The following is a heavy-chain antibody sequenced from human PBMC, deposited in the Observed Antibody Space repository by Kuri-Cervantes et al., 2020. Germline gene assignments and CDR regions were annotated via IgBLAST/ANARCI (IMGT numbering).Heavy chain of an antibody. V-gene: IGHV1-46*01. Sequence: GESLKISCAASGYTFTSYYMHWVRQAPGQGLEWMGIINPSGGSTSYAQKLQGRVTMTTDTSTSTAYMELRSLRSDDTAVYYCARDYGDYGTADYWGQGTLVTVSS. D-gene: IGHD4-17*01. J-gene: IGHJ4*02. CDR2: INPSGGST. CDR1: GYTFTSYY. CDR3: ARDYGDYGTADY.